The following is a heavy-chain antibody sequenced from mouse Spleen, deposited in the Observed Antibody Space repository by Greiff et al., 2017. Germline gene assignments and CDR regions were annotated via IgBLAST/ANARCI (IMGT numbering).Heavy chain of an antibody. CDR1: GYTFTDYY. D-gene: IGHD2-5*01. Sequence: EVQLQQSGPELVKPGASVKISCKASGYTFTDYYMNWVKQSHGKSLEWIGDINPNNGGTSYNQKFKGKATLTVDKSSSTAYMELRSLTSEDSAVYYCARSYYSNRYAMDYWGQGTSVTVSS. J-gene: IGHJ4*01. CDR3: ARSYYSNRYAMDY. V-gene: IGHV1-26*01. CDR2: INPNNGGT.